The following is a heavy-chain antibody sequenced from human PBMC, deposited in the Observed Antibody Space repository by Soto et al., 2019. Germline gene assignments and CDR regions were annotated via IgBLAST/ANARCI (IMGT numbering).Heavy chain of an antibody. V-gene: IGHV4-31*03. CDR2: SYYSGST. CDR1: GGSISSGGYY. CDR3: ASRDSSGYYRLDYFDY. Sequence: QVQLQESGPGLVKPSQTLSLTCTVSGGSISSGGYYWSWIRQHPGKGLEWIGYSYYSGSTYYNPSLKSRVIISLATSKNQFSLKLSSVTAADTAVYYCASRDSSGYYRLDYFDYWGQGTLVTVSS. D-gene: IGHD3-22*01. J-gene: IGHJ4*02.